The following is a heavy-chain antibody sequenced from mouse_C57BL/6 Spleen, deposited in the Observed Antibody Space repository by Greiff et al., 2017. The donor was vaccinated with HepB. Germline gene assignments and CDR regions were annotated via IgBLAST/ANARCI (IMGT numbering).Heavy chain of an antibody. CDR1: GYTFTDYY. CDR3: ARGTGGFDY. D-gene: IGHD1-1*02. Sequence: QVQLQQSGAELVRPGDSVKLTCKASGYTFTDYYINWVKQRPGQGLEWIARIYPGSGNTYYNEKFTGKATLTAEKSSSTAYMKLSSLTSEDSAGYFCARGTGGFDYWGQGTTLTVSS. J-gene: IGHJ2*01. CDR2: IYPGSGNT. V-gene: IGHV1-76*01.